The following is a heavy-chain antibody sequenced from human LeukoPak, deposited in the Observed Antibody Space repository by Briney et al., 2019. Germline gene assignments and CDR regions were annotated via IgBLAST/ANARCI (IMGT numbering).Heavy chain of an antibody. D-gene: IGHD3-22*01. V-gene: IGHV1-69*04. CDR2: IIPILGIA. CDR1: GGTFSSYA. J-gene: IGHJ4*02. CDR3: ARGPYYYDSSGYIDY. Sequence: GASVKVSCKASGGTFSSYAISWVRQAPGQGLEWTGRIIPILGIANYAQKFQGRVTITADKSTSTAYMELSSLRSEDTAVYYCARGPYYYDSSGYIDYWGQGTLVTVSS.